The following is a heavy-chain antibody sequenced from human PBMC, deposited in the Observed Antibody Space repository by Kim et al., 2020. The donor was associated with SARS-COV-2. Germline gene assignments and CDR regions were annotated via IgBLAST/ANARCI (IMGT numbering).Heavy chain of an antibody. D-gene: IGHD3-3*01. CDR3: AKDGLRFLEEKVGYFDY. J-gene: IGHJ4*02. V-gene: IGHV3-30*18. CDR1: GFTFSSYG. CDR2: ISYDGSNK. Sequence: GGSLRLSCAASGFTFSSYGMHWVRQAPGKGLEWVAVISYDGSNKYYADSVKGRFTISRDNSKNTLYLQMNSLRAEDTAVYYCAKDGLRFLEEKVGYFDYWGQGTLVTVSS.